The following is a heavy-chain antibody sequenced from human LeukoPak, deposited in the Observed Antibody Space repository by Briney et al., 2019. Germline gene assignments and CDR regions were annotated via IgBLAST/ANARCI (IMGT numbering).Heavy chain of an antibody. CDR1: GFTFSSYA. CDR3: ANLHHYGGNSLGYFDY. Sequence: QTGGSLRLSCAASGFTFSSYAMSWVRQAPGKGLEWVSAISGSGGSTYYADSVKGRFTISRDNSKNTLYLQMNSLRAEDTAVYYCANLHHYGGNSLGYFDYWGQGTLVTVYS. D-gene: IGHD4-23*01. J-gene: IGHJ4*02. CDR2: ISGSGGST. V-gene: IGHV3-23*01.